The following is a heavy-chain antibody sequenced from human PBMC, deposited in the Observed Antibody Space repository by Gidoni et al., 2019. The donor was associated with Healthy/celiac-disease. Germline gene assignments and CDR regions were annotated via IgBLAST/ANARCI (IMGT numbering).Heavy chain of an antibody. J-gene: IGHJ4*02. CDR3: AKDLWNDDLRDY. CDR2: ISGSGGST. Sequence: EVQLLESGGGLVQPGGSLRLSCAASGFTFSSYAISWVRQAPGKGLEWVSAISGSGGSTYYADSVKGRFTISRDNSKNTLYLQMNSLRAEDTAVYYCAKDLWNDDLRDYWGQGTLVTVSS. V-gene: IGHV3-23*01. D-gene: IGHD1-1*01. CDR1: GFTFSSYA.